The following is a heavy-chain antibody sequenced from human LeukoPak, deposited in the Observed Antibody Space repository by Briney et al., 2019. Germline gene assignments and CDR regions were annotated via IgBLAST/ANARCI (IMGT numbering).Heavy chain of an antibody. Sequence: SVKVSFKASGFTFTISAVQWVRQARGQRLEWIGWIVVGSGNTNYAQKFQERVTITRDMSTSTAYMELSSLRSEDTAVYYCAAITPSTLSGSYLSYGMDVWGKGTTVTVSS. CDR2: IVVGSGNT. CDR1: GFTFTISA. CDR3: AAITPSTLSGSYLSYGMDV. J-gene: IGHJ6*04. D-gene: IGHD3-10*01. V-gene: IGHV1-58*01.